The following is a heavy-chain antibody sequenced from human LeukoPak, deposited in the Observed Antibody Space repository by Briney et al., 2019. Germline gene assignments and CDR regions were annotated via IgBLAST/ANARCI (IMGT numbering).Heavy chain of an antibody. CDR2: IYTSGST. Sequence: SETLSLTCTVSGGSISSGDFYWSWIRQPAGKGLEWIGRIYTSGSTNYNPSLQSRVTISVDTSKNQFSLKLTSVTAADTAVYYCARETSQKGAHYMDVWGKGTTVTISS. CDR1: GGSISSGDFY. CDR3: ARETSQKGAHYMDV. D-gene: IGHD3-16*01. V-gene: IGHV4-61*02. J-gene: IGHJ6*03.